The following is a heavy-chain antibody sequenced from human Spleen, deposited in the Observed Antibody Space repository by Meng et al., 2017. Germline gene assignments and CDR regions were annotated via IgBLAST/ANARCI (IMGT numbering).Heavy chain of an antibody. V-gene: IGHV7-4-1*02. CDR2: INTNTGNP. Sequence: ASVKVSCKASGYTFTSYAMNWVRQAPGQGLEWMGWINTNTGNPTYAQGFTGRFVFSLDTSVSTAYLQISSLKAEDTAVYYCARGGIRTYYYGSGSYRTQTAIDYWGQGTLVTVSS. CDR3: ARGGIRTYYYGSGSYRTQTAIDY. CDR1: GYTFTSYA. J-gene: IGHJ4*02. D-gene: IGHD3-10*01.